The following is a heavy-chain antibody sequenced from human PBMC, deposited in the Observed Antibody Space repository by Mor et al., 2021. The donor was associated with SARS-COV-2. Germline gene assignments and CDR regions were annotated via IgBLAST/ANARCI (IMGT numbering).Heavy chain of an antibody. V-gene: IGHV3-48*02. CDR2: ISSSGSTI. Sequence: AGKGLEWVSYISSSGSTIHYADSVKGRFTISRDNGKNSLYLQMNSLRDEDTAVYYCARDMYCSGGSCYTGAFDIWGQG. D-gene: IGHD2-15*01. J-gene: IGHJ3*02. CDR3: ARDMYCSGGSCYTGAFDI.